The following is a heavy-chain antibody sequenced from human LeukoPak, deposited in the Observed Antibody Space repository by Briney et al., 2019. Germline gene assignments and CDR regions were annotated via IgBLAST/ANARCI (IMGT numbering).Heavy chain of an antibody. CDR2: INHSGST. Sequence: PSETLSLTCAVYGGSFSGYYWSWIRQPPGKGLEWIGEINHSGSTNYNPSLKSRVTVSVDTSKNQFSLKLSSVTAADTAVYYCARTDFIAAAGTDYFDYWGQGTLVTVSS. J-gene: IGHJ4*02. CDR1: GGSFSGYY. V-gene: IGHV4-34*01. CDR3: ARTDFIAAAGTDYFDY. D-gene: IGHD6-13*01.